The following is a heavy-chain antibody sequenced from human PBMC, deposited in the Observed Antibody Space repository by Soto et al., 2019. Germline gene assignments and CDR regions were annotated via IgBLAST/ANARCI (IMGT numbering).Heavy chain of an antibody. Sequence: ASVKVSCRASGYTFTSYGISWVRQAPGQGLEWMGWISAYNGNTNYAQKLQGRVTMTTDTSTSTAYMELRSLRSDDTAVYYCARVAMAEVADKGHRWFDPWGQGTLVTFSS. CDR3: ARVAMAEVADKGHRWFDP. V-gene: IGHV1-18*01. CDR2: ISAYNGNT. CDR1: GYTFTSYG. J-gene: IGHJ5*02. D-gene: IGHD6-19*01.